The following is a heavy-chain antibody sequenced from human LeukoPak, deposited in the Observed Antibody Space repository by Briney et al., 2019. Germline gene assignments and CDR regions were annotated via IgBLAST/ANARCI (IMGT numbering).Heavy chain of an antibody. J-gene: IGHJ4*02. V-gene: IGHV5-51*01. CDR3: ARQRVNWGLVNDY. Sequence: GESLKISCKGSGYSFTTYWIGWVRQMPGKGLEWMGIIYPGDSDIRYSPSFQGQVTISADKSISTAYLQWSSLKASDTAMYHCARQRVNWGLVNDYWGQGTLVTVSS. CDR2: IYPGDSDI. CDR1: GYSFTTYW. D-gene: IGHD7-27*01.